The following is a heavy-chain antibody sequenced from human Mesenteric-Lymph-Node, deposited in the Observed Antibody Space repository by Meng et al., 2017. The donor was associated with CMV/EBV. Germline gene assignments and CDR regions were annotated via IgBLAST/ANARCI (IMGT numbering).Heavy chain of an antibody. D-gene: IGHD6-6*01. Sequence: SVKVSCKASGYIFSRYTITWVRQAPGQGLQWMGGIIPVFGPPNYAQLFQGRITITADESTSTAHMELRSLRSDDTAVYYCARHSSSSRSEVDYWGQGTLVTVSS. CDR3: ARHSSSSRSEVDY. V-gene: IGHV1-69*13. CDR2: IIPVFGPP. CDR1: GYIFSRYT. J-gene: IGHJ4*02.